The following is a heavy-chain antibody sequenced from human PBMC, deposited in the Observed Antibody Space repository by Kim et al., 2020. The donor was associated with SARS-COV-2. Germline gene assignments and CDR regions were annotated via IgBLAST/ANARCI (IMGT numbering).Heavy chain of an antibody. CDR1: GFTFSSYA. CDR2: ISGSGGST. V-gene: IGHV3-23*01. D-gene: IGHD1-20*01. J-gene: IGHJ6*02. Sequence: GGSLRLSCAASGFTFSSYAMSWVRQAPGKRLEWVSAISGSGGSTYYADSVKGRFTISRDNSKNTLYLQMNSLRAEDTAVYYCAKRVGNNNWAPYGMDVWGQGTTVTVSS. CDR3: AKRVGNNNWAPYGMDV.